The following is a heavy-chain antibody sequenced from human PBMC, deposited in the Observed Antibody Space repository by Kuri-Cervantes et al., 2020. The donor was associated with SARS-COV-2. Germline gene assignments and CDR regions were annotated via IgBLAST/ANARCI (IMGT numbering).Heavy chain of an antibody. D-gene: IGHD2-2*01. V-gene: IGHV1-18*04. Sequence: ASVKVSCKASGYTFTSYGISWVRQAPGQGLEWMGWISAYNGNTNYAQKLQGRDTMTTDTSTSTAYMELRSLRSDDTAVYYCARDFRSLDCSSTSCFPGSYYYYYGMDVWGQGTTVTVSS. CDR1: GYTFTSYG. CDR3: ARDFRSLDCSSTSCFPGSYYYYYGMDV. J-gene: IGHJ6*02. CDR2: ISAYNGNT.